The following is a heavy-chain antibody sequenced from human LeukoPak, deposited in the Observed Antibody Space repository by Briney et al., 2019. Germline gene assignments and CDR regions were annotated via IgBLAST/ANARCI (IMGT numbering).Heavy chain of an antibody. V-gene: IGHV3-33*06. CDR1: GFTFSSYG. CDR3: AKDGSGSYSRFDY. CDR2: IWYDGTSK. D-gene: IGHD3-10*01. Sequence: PGGSLRLSCAASGFTFSSYGMHWVRQAPGKGLEWVAVIWYDGTSKYYADSVKGRFTISRDNSKNKLYLQMNSLRAEDTAVYYCAKDGSGSYSRFDYWGQGTLVTVSS. J-gene: IGHJ4*02.